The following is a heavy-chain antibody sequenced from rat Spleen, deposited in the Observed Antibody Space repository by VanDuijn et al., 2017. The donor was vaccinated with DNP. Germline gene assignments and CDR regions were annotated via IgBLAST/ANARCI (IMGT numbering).Heavy chain of an antibody. Sequence: EVQLMESGGGPVQPGRSLKLSCVASGFIFSNYWMTWIRQAPGKGLEWVASITHTGGNIYYPDSVKGRITISRDNAQNTLYLQMNSLRSEDTATYYCTRDILPAYWGQGTLVTVSS. CDR2: ITHTGGNI. J-gene: IGHJ3*01. D-gene: IGHD1-4*01. CDR3: TRDILPAY. CDR1: GFIFSNYW. V-gene: IGHV5-31*01.